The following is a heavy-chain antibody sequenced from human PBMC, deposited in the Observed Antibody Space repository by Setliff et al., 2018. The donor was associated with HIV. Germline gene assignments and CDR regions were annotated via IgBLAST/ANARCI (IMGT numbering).Heavy chain of an antibody. D-gene: IGHD2-2*01. CDR3: ARGPYCSSSTCYGPLYYYYYMDV. CDR1: GYTFTGYG. Sequence: ASVKVSCKASGYTFTGYGISWVRQAPGQGLEWMGWISANNGNTNYAQKLQGRVTMTSEISTRTAYMEVRSLRSDDKAVYYCARGPYCSSSTCYGPLYYYYYMDVWGKGTTVTVSS. V-gene: IGHV1-18*01. CDR2: ISANNGNT. J-gene: IGHJ6*03.